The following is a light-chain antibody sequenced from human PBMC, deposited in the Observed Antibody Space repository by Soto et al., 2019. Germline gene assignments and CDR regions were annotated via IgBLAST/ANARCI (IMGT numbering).Light chain of an antibody. J-gene: IGKJ1*01. CDR2: GAS. CDR1: QSVSSSY. Sequence: ETVLTQSPGTLSLSPGERATLSCRASQSVSSSYLAWYQQKPGQAPRLLIYGASSRATGIPDRFSGSGSGTDFTLTISRLEPEDFAAYYCQHYGSSPPSWTFGQGTKVEIK. V-gene: IGKV3-20*01. CDR3: QHYGSSPPSWT.